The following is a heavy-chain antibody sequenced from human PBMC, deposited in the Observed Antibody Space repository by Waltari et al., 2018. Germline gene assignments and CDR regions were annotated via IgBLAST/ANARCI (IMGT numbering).Heavy chain of an antibody. CDR2: IYYSGST. CDR3: ARGEYCSGGSCYSGFDY. D-gene: IGHD2-15*01. J-gene: IGHJ4*02. V-gene: IGHV4-59*01. CDR1: GGSISSYY. Sequence: QVQLQESGPGLVKPSETLSLTCTVSGGSISSYYWSWIRQPPGKGLEWIGYIYYSGSTNYHPSLKSRVTISVDTSKNQFSLKLSSVTAADTAVYYCARGEYCSGGSCYSGFDYWGQGTLVIVSS.